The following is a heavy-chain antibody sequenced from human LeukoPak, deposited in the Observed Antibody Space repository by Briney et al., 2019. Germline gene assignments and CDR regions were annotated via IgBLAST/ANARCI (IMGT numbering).Heavy chain of an antibody. D-gene: IGHD2-15*01. CDR1: GGSISSGGYS. Sequence: SETLSLTCAVSGGSISSGGYSWSWIRQPPGKGLEWIGYIYHSGSTYYNPSLKSRVTISVDRSKNQFSLKLSSVTAADTAVYYCARVSLGYCSGGSCYYYGMGVWGQGTTVTVSS. CDR2: IYHSGST. V-gene: IGHV4-30-2*01. J-gene: IGHJ6*02. CDR3: ARVSLGYCSGGSCYYYGMGV.